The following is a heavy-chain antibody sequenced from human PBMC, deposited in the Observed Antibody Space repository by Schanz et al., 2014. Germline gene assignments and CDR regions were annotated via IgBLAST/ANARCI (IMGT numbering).Heavy chain of an antibody. D-gene: IGHD6-13*01. CDR1: GFTVSNSY. Sequence: DVQLVDSGGGLVQPGGSLRLSCAASGFTVSNSYIHWVRQAPGKGLEWVSTIYSSGSTYYADSVRGRFTISRDNSMNTVNLQMNSLRAEDTAVYYCAKEKEEVAADGSCFDYWGQGTLVTVSS. J-gene: IGHJ4*02. V-gene: IGHV3-66*03. CDR3: AKEKEEVAADGSCFDY. CDR2: IYSSGST.